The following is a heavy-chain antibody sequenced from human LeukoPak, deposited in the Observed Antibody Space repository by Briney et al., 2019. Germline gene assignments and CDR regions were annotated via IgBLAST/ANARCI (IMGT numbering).Heavy chain of an antibody. CDR1: GGSISSYY. CDR2: IYYGGST. CDR3: ARSMGYYYYYGMDV. D-gene: IGHD6-6*01. Sequence: SETLSLTCTVSGGSISSYYWSWIRQPPGKGLEWIGYIYYGGSTNYNPSLKSRVTISVDTSKDQFSLKLSSVTAADTAVYYCARSMGYYYYYGMDVWGQGTTVTVSS. J-gene: IGHJ6*02. V-gene: IGHV4-59*01.